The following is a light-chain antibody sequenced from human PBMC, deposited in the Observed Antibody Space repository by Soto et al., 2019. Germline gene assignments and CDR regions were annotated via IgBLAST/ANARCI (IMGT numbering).Light chain of an antibody. CDR2: GAS. J-gene: IGKJ1*01. V-gene: IGKV3-20*01. Sequence: ENVLTQSPATLSLSPGERATLSCSASQSVSSSYLAWYQQKPGQAPRLLIYGASSRATGIPDRFSGSGSGTDFTLTISRLEPEDFAVYYCQQYGSSPITFGQGTKVDIK. CDR3: QQYGSSPIT. CDR1: QSVSSSY.